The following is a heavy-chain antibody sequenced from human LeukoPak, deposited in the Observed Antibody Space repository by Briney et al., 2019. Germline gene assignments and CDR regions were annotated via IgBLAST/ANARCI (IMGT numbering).Heavy chain of an antibody. J-gene: IGHJ4*02. Sequence: PGGSLRLSCEVCGFTFEDYAMEWVRQPSGKGLEWVSGVNWHGGRKACTASVKRRHHFSRHNGKNSLYLQMDSLRTEDTALYYCVKDAGPEYYDSSALDYWGQGALVTVSS. CDR3: VKDAGPEYYDSSALDY. D-gene: IGHD3-22*01. CDR2: VNWHGGRK. CDR1: GFTFEDYA. V-gene: IGHV3-9*01.